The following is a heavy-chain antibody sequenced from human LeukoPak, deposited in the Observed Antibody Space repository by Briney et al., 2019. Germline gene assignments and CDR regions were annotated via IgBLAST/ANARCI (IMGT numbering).Heavy chain of an antibody. CDR3: AKDSGTYYDFWSGYYAS. V-gene: IGHV3-23*01. J-gene: IGHJ4*02. CDR1: GFTFSSYA. Sequence: GGSLRPSYTASGFTFSSYAMGWVRQAPGKGLEWVSAISSSGGSTYYADSVKGRFTISRDNSKNTLYLQMNSLRAEDTAVYYCAKDSGTYYDFWSGYYASWGQGTLVTVSS. D-gene: IGHD3-3*01. CDR2: ISSSGGST.